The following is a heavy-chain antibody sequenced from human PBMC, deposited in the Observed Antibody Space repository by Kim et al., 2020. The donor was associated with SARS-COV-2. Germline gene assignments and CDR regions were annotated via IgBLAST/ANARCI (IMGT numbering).Heavy chain of an antibody. D-gene: IGHD6-19*01. Sequence: YNPPPRSRVTMSVDTSKNQFSLKLSSVTAADTAIYYCARQGKWLVPFGGWGQGTMVTVSS. CDR3: ARQGKWLVPFGG. J-gene: IGHJ3*01. V-gene: IGHV4-39*01.